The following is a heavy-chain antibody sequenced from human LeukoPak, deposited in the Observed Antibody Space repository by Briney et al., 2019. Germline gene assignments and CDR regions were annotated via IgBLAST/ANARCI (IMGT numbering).Heavy chain of an antibody. CDR2: INPSGGST. J-gene: IGHJ4*02. D-gene: IGHD3-3*01. Sequence: GASVKVSCKASGYTFTSYYMHWVRQAPGQGLEWMGIINPSGGSTSYAQKFQGRVTMTRDTSTSTVYMELSSLRSEDTAVYYCARALRFLEWPLSFDYWGQGTLVTVSS. V-gene: IGHV1-46*01. CDR3: ARALRFLEWPLSFDY. CDR1: GYTFTSYY.